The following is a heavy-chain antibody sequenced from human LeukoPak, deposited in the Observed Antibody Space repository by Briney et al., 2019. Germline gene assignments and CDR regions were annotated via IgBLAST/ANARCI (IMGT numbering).Heavy chain of an antibody. CDR2: INPNSGDT. Sequence: GASVKVSCKTSGYTFTGYYMHWVRQAPGQGLEWMGRINPNSGDTNYAQKFQGRVTMTEDTSTDTAYMELSSLRSEDTAVYYCATATWFGELSADYWGQGTLVTVSS. V-gene: IGHV1-2*06. CDR1: GYTFTGYY. D-gene: IGHD3-10*01. J-gene: IGHJ4*02. CDR3: ATATWFGELSADY.